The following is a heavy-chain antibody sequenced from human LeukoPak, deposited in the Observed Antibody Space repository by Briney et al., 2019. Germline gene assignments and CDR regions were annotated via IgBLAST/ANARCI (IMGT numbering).Heavy chain of an antibody. J-gene: IGHJ3*02. CDR2: IYPGDSDL. CDR3: ARQRGVTTVDAFDI. V-gene: IGHV5-51*01. Sequence: GESLKISCKGSGYSFTRYWIGWVREMPGKGLEWMGIIYPGDSDLRYSPSVQGHVSISADKSISTAYLQWSSLKASDTAMYYCARQRGVTTVDAFDIWGQGTMVTVFS. CDR1: GYSFTRYW. D-gene: IGHD3-10*01.